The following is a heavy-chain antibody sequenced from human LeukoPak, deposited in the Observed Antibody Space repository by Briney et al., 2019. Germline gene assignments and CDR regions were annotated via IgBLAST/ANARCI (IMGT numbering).Heavy chain of an antibody. Sequence: ASVKVTCKASGYTFTSYGISWVRPAPGQGLEWMGWISAYNGNTNYAQKLQGRVTMTTDTSTSTAYMELRSLRSDDTAVYYCAREESVVPSMNYFDYCGQGTLVTVSS. V-gene: IGHV1-18*01. D-gene: IGHD2-2*01. CDR3: AREESVVPSMNYFDY. J-gene: IGHJ4*02. CDR2: ISAYNGNT. CDR1: GYTFTSYG.